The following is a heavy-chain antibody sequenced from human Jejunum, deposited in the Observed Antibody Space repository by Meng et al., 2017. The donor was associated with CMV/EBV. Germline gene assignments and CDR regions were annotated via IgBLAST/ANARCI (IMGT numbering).Heavy chain of an antibody. J-gene: IGHJ3*01. CDR2: VYYTGTP. CDR1: SISDSDYY. Sequence: SISDSDYYRGWIRQPPGKGLEWIGSVYYTGTPPYSPSFSSRVTISVDTSKNEFSLKLNAVTAADTSVYFCARPGYSGYGDAFDLWGQGTMVTVSS. V-gene: IGHV4-39*01. D-gene: IGHD5-12*01. CDR3: ARPGYSGYGDAFDL.